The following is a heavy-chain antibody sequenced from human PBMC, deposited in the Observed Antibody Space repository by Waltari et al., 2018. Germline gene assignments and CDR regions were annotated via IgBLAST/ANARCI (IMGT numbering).Heavy chain of an antibody. V-gene: IGHV3-15*05. Sequence: VQLVESGGGLVKPGGSLRLSCAASGFAFTNAWMMWVRQAPGKGLEWVGRIKSKSSGETTDYAAPVKGIFSISRDDSDGILFLQMNSLKDEDTAVYYCVTLPFISGWSFLNFDSWGQGTLVTVSS. CDR3: VTLPFISGWSFLNFDS. D-gene: IGHD6-19*01. CDR1: GFAFTNAW. CDR2: IKSKSSGETT. J-gene: IGHJ4*02.